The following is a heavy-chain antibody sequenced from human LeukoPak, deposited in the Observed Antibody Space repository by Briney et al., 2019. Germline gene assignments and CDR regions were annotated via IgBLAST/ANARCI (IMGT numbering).Heavy chain of an antibody. Sequence: GGSLRLSCAASGFTFSSYEMNWVRQAPGKGLEWVSYIGSSGSTIYYADSVKGRFTISRDNAKNSLYLQMNSLRAEDTAVYYCARSTPKLPGYYFDYWGQGTLVTVSS. CDR1: GFTFSSYE. J-gene: IGHJ4*02. CDR2: IGSSGSTI. V-gene: IGHV3-48*03. CDR3: ARSTPKLPGYYFDY. D-gene: IGHD5-24*01.